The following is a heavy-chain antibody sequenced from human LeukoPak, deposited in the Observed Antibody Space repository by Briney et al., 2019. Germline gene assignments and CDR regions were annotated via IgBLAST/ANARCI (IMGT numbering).Heavy chain of an antibody. V-gene: IGHV3-33*01. CDR2: IWYDGSNK. D-gene: IGHD5-18*01. CDR1: GFTFSSYG. CDR3: ARDLQLWFEPYYYYYGMDV. Sequence: GRSLRLSCAASGFTFSSYGMHWVRQAPGKGLEWVAVIWYDGSNKYHADSVKGRFTISRDNSKNTLYLQMNSLRAEDTAVYYCARDLQLWFEPYYYYYGMDVWGKGTTVTVSS. J-gene: IGHJ6*04.